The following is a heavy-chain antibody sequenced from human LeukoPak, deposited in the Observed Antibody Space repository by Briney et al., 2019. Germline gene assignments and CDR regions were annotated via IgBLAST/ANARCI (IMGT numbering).Heavy chain of an antibody. V-gene: IGHV1-46*01. D-gene: IGHD1-26*01. J-gene: IGHJ5*02. CDR2: VNPSSGST. CDR1: GYTFTSYF. Sequence: ASVTLSCKASGYTFTSYFIHWVRQPPRQGLEWMGEVNPSSGSTTYSQKYQGRVTMTRDTSTSTVYMDLSSLRSEDTAVYYCARAVGPRGGNWFDPWGQGTLVTVSS. CDR3: ARAVGPRGGNWFDP.